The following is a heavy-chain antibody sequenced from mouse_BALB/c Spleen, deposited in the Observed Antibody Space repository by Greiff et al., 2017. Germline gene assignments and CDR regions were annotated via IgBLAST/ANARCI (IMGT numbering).Heavy chain of an antibody. D-gene: IGHD4-1*01. CDR2: ISSGGSYT. CDR1: GFTFSSYG. J-gene: IGHJ2*03. V-gene: IGHV5-6*01. Sequence: EVKVVESGGDLVKPGGSLKLSCAASGFTFSSYGMSWVRQTPDKRLEWVATISSGGSYTYYPDSVKGRFTISRDNAKNTLYLQMSSLKSEDTAMYYCARNWDVRGVDYWGQGTSLTVSS. CDR3: ARNWDVRGVDY.